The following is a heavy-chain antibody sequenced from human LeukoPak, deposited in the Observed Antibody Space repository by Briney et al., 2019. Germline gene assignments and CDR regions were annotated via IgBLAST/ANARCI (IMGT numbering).Heavy chain of an antibody. J-gene: IGHJ4*02. V-gene: IGHV4-34*01. CDR1: GGSFSGYY. CDR2: INHSGNT. CDR3: ARDTYYYGSGTYYFNY. D-gene: IGHD3-10*01. Sequence: SETLSLTCGVYGGSFSGYYWTWIRQPPGKGLEWIGDINHSGNTNYNPSLQSRVTISVDRSKNQFSLKLTSVTAADTAVYYCARDTYYYGSGTYYFNYWGQGTLVTVSS.